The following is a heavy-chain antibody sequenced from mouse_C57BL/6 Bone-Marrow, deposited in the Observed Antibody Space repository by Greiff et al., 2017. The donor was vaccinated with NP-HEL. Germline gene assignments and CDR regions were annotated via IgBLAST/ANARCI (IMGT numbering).Heavy chain of an antibody. CDR2: IDPSDSYT. D-gene: IGHD4-1*01. Sequence: QVQLQQSGAELVRPGTSVKLSCKASGYTFTSYWMHWVKQRPGQGLEWIGVIDPSDSYTNYNQKFKGKAHLTVGPSSSTAYMQLSSLTSEDAAVYYCARGNWSWFAYWGQGTLVTVSA. CDR1: GYTFTSYW. CDR3: ARGNWSWFAY. V-gene: IGHV1-59*01. J-gene: IGHJ3*01.